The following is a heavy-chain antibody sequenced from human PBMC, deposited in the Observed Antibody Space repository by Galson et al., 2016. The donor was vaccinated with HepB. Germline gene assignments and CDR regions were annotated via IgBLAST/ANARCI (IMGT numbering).Heavy chain of an antibody. J-gene: IGHJ4*02. Sequence: SLRLSCAASEFTFTNYGMNWVRQAPGKGLEWVASISSGSSYIYYADSVKGRFTISRDDGKNSLYLQMNSLRAEDTGLYYCARDHVYWELLSDSLIDYWGQGTLVTVSS. D-gene: IGHD1-26*01. CDR3: ARDHVYWELLSDSLIDY. CDR2: ISSGSSYI. CDR1: EFTFTNYG. V-gene: IGHV3-21*01.